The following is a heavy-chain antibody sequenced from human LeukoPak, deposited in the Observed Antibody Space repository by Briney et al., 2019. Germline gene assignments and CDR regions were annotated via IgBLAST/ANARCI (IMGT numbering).Heavy chain of an antibody. CDR1: GGSISSSGYY. CDR2: IYYSGST. CDR3: ARQGYCSSTSCYLWFDP. V-gene: IGHV4-39*01. J-gene: IGHJ5*02. D-gene: IGHD2-2*01. Sequence: SETLSLTCTVSGGSISSSGYYWGWIRQPPGKGLEWIGSIYYSGSTYYNPSLKSRVTISVDTSKNQFSLKLSSVTAADTAVYYCARQGYCSSTSCYLWFDPWGQGTLVTVSS.